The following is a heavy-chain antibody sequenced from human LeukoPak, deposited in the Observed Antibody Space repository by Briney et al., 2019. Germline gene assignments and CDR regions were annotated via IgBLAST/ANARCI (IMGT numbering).Heavy chain of an antibody. CDR3: AIHAFSGETRGAFDV. CDR2: IYHSGST. D-gene: IGHD3/OR15-3a*01. Sequence: SETLSLTCAVSNYFISNGYYWGWIRQPPGKGLEWIGSIYHSGSTNSNPSLNSRVTISVDTSKNQFSLNLSSVTAADTAVYYCAIHAFSGETRGAFDVWGQGTMVTVSS. CDR1: NYFISNGYY. V-gene: IGHV4-38-2*01. J-gene: IGHJ3*01.